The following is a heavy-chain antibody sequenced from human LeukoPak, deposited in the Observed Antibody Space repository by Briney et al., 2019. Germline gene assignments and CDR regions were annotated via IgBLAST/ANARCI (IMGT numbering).Heavy chain of an antibody. CDR3: AKARAGDITAAFNY. J-gene: IGHJ4*02. Sequence: PGGSLRLSCAASGFTFSNYAMSWVRQAPGKGLEWVSTLSGTGGSTYYADSVKGRFTISRDNSKNTLYLQVSSLRAEDTAVYYCAKARAGDITAAFNYWGQGTLVTVSS. V-gene: IGHV3-23*01. D-gene: IGHD6-13*01. CDR2: LSGTGGST. CDR1: GFTFSNYA.